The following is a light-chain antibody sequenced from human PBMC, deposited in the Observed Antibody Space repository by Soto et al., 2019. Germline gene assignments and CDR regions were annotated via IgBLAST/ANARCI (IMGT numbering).Light chain of an antibody. CDR2: CSS. J-gene: IGKJ5*01. CDR3: QQYTGPPTT. Sequence: EIILTQSPDTLSLSPGERATLSCRASQTFSSNYLALFQQRPGQSPSPLIYCSSTRAAGIPDRFSRSGSGTDFTLTITRLEPEDSAVYFCQQYTGPPTTFGQGTRLEIK. V-gene: IGKV3-20*01. CDR1: QTFSSNY.